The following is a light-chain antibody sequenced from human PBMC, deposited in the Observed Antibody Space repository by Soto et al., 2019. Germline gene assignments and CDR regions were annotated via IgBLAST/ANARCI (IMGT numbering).Light chain of an antibody. CDR3: QQSYSTLRT. Sequence: IKVSKSPSSLSASVGDRVTITCRASQSISSYLNWYQQKPGKAPKLLIYAASSLQSGVPSRFSGSGSGTDFTLTISSLQPEDFATYYCQQSYSTLRTFGPGTKVDI. CDR1: QSISSY. CDR2: AAS. J-gene: IGKJ3*01. V-gene: IGKV1-39*01.